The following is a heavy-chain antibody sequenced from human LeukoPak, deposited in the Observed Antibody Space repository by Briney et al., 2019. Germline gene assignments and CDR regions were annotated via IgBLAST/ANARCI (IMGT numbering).Heavy chain of an antibody. Sequence: GGSLRLSCAASGFTFSNYAMSWVRQAPGKGLEWVSVISGSGGRTYYADSVKGRFTISRDNSRNTVYLQMNSLRAEDTAVYYCAELGITMIGGVWGKGTTVTISS. V-gene: IGHV3-23*01. CDR1: GFTFSNYA. CDR3: AELGITMIGGV. J-gene: IGHJ6*04. CDR2: ISGSGGRT. D-gene: IGHD3-10*02.